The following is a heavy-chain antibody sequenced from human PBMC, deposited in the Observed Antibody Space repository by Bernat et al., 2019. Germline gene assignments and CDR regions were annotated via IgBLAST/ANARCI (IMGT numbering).Heavy chain of an antibody. CDR3: AREGNYVWGSYRSPRGYNWFDP. Sequence: QVQLQESGPGLVKPSETLSLTCAVSGYSISSGYYWGWIRQPPGKGLEWIGSIYHSGSTYYNPSLKSRVTISVDTSKNQFSLKPSSVTAADTAVYYCAREGNYVWGSYRSPRGYNWFDPWGQGTLVTVSS. J-gene: IGHJ5*02. D-gene: IGHD3-16*02. V-gene: IGHV4-38-2*02. CDR1: GYSISSGYY. CDR2: IYHSGST.